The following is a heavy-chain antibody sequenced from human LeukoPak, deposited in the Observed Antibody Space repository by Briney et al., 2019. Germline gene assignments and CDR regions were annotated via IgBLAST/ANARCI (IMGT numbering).Heavy chain of an antibody. V-gene: IGHV1-69*04. J-gene: IGHJ6*02. CDR1: GYTFTSYG. CDR2: IIPILGIA. D-gene: IGHD4-17*01. CDR3: ARDGLTGDPYYYYGMDV. Sequence: SVKVSCKASGYTFTSYGISWVRQAPGQGLEWMGRIIPILGIANYAQKFQGRVTITADKSTSTAYMELSSLRSEDTAVYYCARDGLTGDPYYYYGMDVWGQGTTVTVSS.